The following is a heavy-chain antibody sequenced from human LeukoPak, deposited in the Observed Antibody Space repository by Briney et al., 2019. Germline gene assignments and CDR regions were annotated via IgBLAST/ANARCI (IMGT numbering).Heavy chain of an antibody. CDR3: ARDWYCSSTSCYWAYFDY. Sequence: ASVKVSCKASGYTFTSYGISWVRQAPGQGLEWMGWISAYNGNTNYAQKLQGRVTMTTDTSTSTAYMELRSPRSDDTAVYYCARDWYCSSTSCYWAYFDYWGQGTLVTVSS. D-gene: IGHD2-2*01. CDR2: ISAYNGNT. J-gene: IGHJ4*02. CDR1: GYTFTSYG. V-gene: IGHV1-18*01.